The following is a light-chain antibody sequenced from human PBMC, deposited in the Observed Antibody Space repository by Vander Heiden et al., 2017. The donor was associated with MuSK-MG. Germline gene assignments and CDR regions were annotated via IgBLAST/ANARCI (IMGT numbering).Light chain of an antibody. CDR1: QGVRNT. CDR2: GAS. V-gene: IGKV3-15*01. CDR3: QQYNYWPSFT. J-gene: IGKJ3*01. Sequence: EIVLTQSPATLSASPGERAILSCRASQGVRNTLAWYQQKPGQAPRLLVYGASTRAAGIPARFSGNGYGKEFTLTINSRQSEDFAVYYCQQYNYWPSFTFGHGTKVXI.